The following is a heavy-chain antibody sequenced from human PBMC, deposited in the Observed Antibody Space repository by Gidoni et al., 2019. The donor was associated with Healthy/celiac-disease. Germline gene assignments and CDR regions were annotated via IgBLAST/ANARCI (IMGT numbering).Heavy chain of an antibody. CDR3: AREYSGIAVAGNAGY. D-gene: IGHD6-19*01. V-gene: IGHV3-21*01. CDR1: GFTFSSYS. CDR2: ISSSSSYI. J-gene: IGHJ4*02. Sequence: EVQLVASGGGLVKPGGSLRLSCAASGFTFSSYSMNWVRQAPGKGLEWVSSISSSSSYIYYADSVKVRFTISRDNAKNSLYLRMNSLRAEDTAVYYCAREYSGIAVAGNAGYWGQGTLVTVSS.